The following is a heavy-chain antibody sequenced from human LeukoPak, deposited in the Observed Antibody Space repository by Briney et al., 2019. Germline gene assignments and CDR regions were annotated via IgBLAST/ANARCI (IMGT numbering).Heavy chain of an antibody. CDR1: GGSISSGSYY. J-gene: IGHJ4*02. D-gene: IGHD3-16*01. CDR3: ANDRSDY. CDR2: YIYTSVST. Sequence: SETLSLTCTVSGGSISSGSYYWVWIRQSAGKGLERIGRIYIYTSVSTNYNPPLKNRVTISVDTSKNQFSLNLSSVTAADTAVYYCANDRSDYWGQGTLVTVSS. V-gene: IGHV4-61*02.